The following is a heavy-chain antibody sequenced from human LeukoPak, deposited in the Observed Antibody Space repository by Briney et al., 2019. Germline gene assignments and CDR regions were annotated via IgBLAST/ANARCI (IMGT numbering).Heavy chain of an antibody. Sequence: SVKVSCKASGYTFTSYGISWVRQAPGQGLEWMGGIIPIFGTANYAQKFQGRVTITADESTSTAYMELSSLRSEDTAVYYCARFRPTDCSSTSCYDGYYYYGMDVWGQGTTVTVSS. V-gene: IGHV1-69*13. D-gene: IGHD2-2*01. J-gene: IGHJ6*02. CDR3: ARFRPTDCSSTSCYDGYYYYGMDV. CDR2: IIPIFGTA. CDR1: GYTFTSYG.